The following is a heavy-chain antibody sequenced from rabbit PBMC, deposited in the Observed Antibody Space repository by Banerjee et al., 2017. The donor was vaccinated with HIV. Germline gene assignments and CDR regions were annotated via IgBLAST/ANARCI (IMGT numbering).Heavy chain of an antibody. CDR1: EFDFISRYY. Sequence: QSLEESGGDLVKPGASLTLTCTASEFDFISRYYMCWVRQAPGKGLEWIACIYTGSSGSTYYASWAKGRFTISKTSSTTVTLQMTSLTAADTATYFCARGYGGVDYAFDLWGPGTLVTVS. J-gene: IGHJ6*01. D-gene: IGHD4-2*01. V-gene: IGHV1S40*01. CDR3: ARGYGGVDYAFDL. CDR2: IYTGSSGST.